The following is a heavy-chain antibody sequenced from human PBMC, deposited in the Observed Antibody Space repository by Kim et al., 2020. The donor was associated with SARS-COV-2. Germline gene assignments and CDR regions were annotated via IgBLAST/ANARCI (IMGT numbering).Heavy chain of an antibody. Sequence: GGSLRLSCAASGFTFSSYSMNWVRQAPGKGLEWVSYISSSSSTIYYADSVKGRFTISRDNAKNSLYLQMNSLRAEDTAVYYCAREPRAPGLGYCSGGSCYATPTDAFDIWGQGTMVTVSS. V-gene: IGHV3-48*04. CDR3: AREPRAPGLGYCSGGSCYATPTDAFDI. CDR1: GFTFSSYS. J-gene: IGHJ3*02. D-gene: IGHD2-15*01. CDR2: ISSSSSTI.